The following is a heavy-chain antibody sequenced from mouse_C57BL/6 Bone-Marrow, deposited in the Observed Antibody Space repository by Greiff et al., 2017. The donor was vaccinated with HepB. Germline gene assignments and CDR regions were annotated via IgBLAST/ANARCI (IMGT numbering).Heavy chain of an antibody. CDR1: GYTFTSYG. D-gene: IGHD2-4*01. CDR2: IYPRSGNT. Sequence: VQVVESGAELARPGASVKLSCKASGYTFTSYGISWVKQRTGQGLEWIGEIYPRSGNTYYNEKFKGKATLTADKSSSTAYMELRSLTSEDSAVYFCAIGLRDFDYWGQGTTLTVSS. V-gene: IGHV1-81*01. CDR3: AIGLRDFDY. J-gene: IGHJ2*01.